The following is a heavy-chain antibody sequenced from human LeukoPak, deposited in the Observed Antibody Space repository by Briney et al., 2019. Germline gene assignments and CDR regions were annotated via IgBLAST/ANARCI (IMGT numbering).Heavy chain of an antibody. V-gene: IGHV3-23*01. CDR3: AKGDRYYGSGSYVSAY. J-gene: IGHJ4*02. Sequence: PGGSLRLSCAASGFTFSSHARSWVRQAPGKVLEWVSAISGSGGSTYYADSVKVRFTSSRDNSKNTLYLQMNSLRAEDTAVYYCAKGDRYYGSGSYVSAYWGQGTLVTVSS. CDR2: ISGSGGST. CDR1: GFTFSSHA. D-gene: IGHD3-10*01.